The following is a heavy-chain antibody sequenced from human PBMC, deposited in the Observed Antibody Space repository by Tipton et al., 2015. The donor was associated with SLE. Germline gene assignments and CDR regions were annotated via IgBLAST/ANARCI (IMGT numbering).Heavy chain of an antibody. V-gene: IGHV4-59*01. CDR2: ISHSGST. CDR3: ARALWVDKDIAEVPPAIRVRAFDI. Sequence: TLSLTCTVSGGSINSYYWSWIRQPPGKGLEWIGYISHSGSTYYSPSLKSRVTISVDTSKNQFSLNLSSVTAADTAVYYCARALWVDKDIAEVPPAIRVRAFDIWGQGTMVTVSS. J-gene: IGHJ3*02. D-gene: IGHD2-2*01. CDR1: GGSINSYY.